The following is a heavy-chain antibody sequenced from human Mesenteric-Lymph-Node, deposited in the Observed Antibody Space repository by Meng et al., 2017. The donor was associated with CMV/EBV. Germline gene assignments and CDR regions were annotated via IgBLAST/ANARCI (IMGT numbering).Heavy chain of an antibody. CDR3: ARVEYYHGSGSFDY. V-gene: IGHV3-7*01. D-gene: IGHD3-10*01. CDR2: IKQDESEK. CDR1: GFTFDDYT. J-gene: IGHJ4*02. Sequence: GESLKISCAASGFTFDDYTMHWVRQVPGKGLEWVANIKQDESEKYYVDSVKGRFTISRDNAKNSLYLQMNSLRAEDTAVYYCARVEYYHGSGSFDYWGQGTLVTVSS.